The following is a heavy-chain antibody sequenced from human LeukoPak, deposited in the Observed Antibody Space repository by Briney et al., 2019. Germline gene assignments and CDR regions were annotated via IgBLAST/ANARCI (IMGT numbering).Heavy chain of an antibody. CDR1: GFTFTSYD. CDR3: AKDSPSFSSGWLDS. Sequence: AGGCLRLSCAASGFTFTSYDMHWVRQAPGKWLEWVAVISHDGSNKNYADTVKGRFTISRDNSKTTLFLQMNSVRAEDTAVYYCAKDSPSFSSGWLDSWGQGTLVTVSP. CDR2: ISHDGSNK. D-gene: IGHD6-19*01. V-gene: IGHV3-30*18. J-gene: IGHJ4*02.